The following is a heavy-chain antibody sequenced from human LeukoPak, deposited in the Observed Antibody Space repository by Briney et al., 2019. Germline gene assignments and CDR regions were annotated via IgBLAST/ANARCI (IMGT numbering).Heavy chain of an antibody. CDR1: GFIFSNNG. D-gene: IGHD1-7*01. V-gene: IGHV3-30*02. CDR2: IEYDGSNK. CDR3: VKRNSFYLDY. Sequence: GGSLRLSCTVSGFIFSNNGMHWVRQAPGKGLEWGAFIEYDGSNKYYADSVKGRFTVSRYNSKNTLYMEMNSLRGEDTAVYYCVKRNSFYLDYWGQGTLVTVSS. J-gene: IGHJ4*02.